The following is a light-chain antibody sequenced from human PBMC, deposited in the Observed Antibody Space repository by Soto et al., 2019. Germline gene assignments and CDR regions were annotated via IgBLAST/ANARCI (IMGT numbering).Light chain of an antibody. J-gene: IGKJ2*01. CDR3: QQYNSYPYT. CDR1: QSISSW. V-gene: IGKV1-5*01. CDR2: DAS. Sequence: DIQMTQSPSTLSASVGDRVTITCRASQSISSWLAWYQQKPGKAPKLLIYDASSLESGVPSRFSGSGSGTEFPPTIRRPQPDDFATYYCQQYNSYPYTFGQGTKLEIK.